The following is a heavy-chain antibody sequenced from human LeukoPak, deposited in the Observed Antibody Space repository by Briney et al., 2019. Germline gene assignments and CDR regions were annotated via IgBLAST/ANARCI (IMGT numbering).Heavy chain of an antibody. CDR2: IYSGGST. V-gene: IGHV3-53*01. D-gene: IGHD5-12*01. Sequence: PGGSLRLSCAASGFTVSSNYMSWVRQAPGKGLEWVSVIYSGGSTHYADSVKGRFTISRDSSKNTLYLQMNSLRAEDTAVYYCARGVGGYDLLAYYYYYYMDVWGKGTTVTVSS. CDR1: GFTVSSNY. J-gene: IGHJ6*03. CDR3: ARGVGGYDLLAYYYYYYMDV.